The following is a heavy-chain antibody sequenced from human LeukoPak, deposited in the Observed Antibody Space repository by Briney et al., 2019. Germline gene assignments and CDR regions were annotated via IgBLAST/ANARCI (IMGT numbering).Heavy chain of an antibody. CDR3: ARRGGSTGRNWFDP. CDR2: IYYSGST. J-gene: IGHJ5*02. D-gene: IGHD2-15*01. Sequence: PSETLSLTCTVSGGSISSSSYYWGWIRQPPGKGLEWIGSIYYSGSTYYHPSLKSRVTISVDTSKNQFSLKLSSVTAADTAVYYCARRGGSTGRNWFDPWGQGTLVTVSS. CDR1: GGSISSSSYY. V-gene: IGHV4-39*01.